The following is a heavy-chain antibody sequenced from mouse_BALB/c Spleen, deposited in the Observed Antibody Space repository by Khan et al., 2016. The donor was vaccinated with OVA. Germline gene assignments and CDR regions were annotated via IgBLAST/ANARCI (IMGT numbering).Heavy chain of an antibody. CDR1: GFTFSRFG. CDR3: ARDSNFDY. J-gene: IGHJ2*01. V-gene: IGHV5-17*02. Sequence: EVELVESGGGLVQPGGSRKLSCAASGFTFSRFGMHWVRQAPEKGLEWVAYISSGSSTIYYEDTVKGRFTISRDNPKNTLFLQMTSLGSEDTAMCYCARDSNFDYWGQGTTLTVSS. CDR2: ISSGSSTI.